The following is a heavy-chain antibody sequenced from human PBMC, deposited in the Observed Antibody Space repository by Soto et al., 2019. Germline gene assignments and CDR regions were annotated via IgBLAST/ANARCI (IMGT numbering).Heavy chain of an antibody. CDR1: GGSFSGYY. V-gene: IGHV4-34*01. Sequence: SETLSLTCAVYGGSFSGYYWSWIRQPPGKGLEWIGEINHSGSTNYNPSLKSRVTISVDTSKNQFSLKLSSVTAADTAVYYCARSPRRYYYYYYYMDVWGKGTTVTVS. D-gene: IGHD1-1*01. CDR3: ARSPRRYYYYYYYMDV. J-gene: IGHJ6*03. CDR2: INHSGST.